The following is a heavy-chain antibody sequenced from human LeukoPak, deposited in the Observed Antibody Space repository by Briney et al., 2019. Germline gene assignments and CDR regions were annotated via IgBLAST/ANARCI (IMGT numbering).Heavy chain of an antibody. CDR1: GGSISSYY. J-gene: IGHJ4*02. CDR2: IYYSGST. CDR3: AGLYCSGGSCYFDY. Sequence: SETLSLTCTVSGGSISSYYWSWIRQPPGKGLEWIGYIYYSGSTNYNPPLKSRVTISVDTSKNQFSLKLSSVTAADTAVYYCAGLYCSGGSCYFDYWGQGTLVTVSS. D-gene: IGHD2-15*01. V-gene: IGHV4-59*08.